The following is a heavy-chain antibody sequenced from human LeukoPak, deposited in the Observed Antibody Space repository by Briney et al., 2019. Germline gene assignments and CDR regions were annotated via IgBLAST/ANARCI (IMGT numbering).Heavy chain of an antibody. D-gene: IGHD6-19*01. CDR3: AREQWLADC. Sequence: GGSLRLSCAASGFTFSRYAMTWVRQAPGKGLEWVSGLSGSGATTYYADSVKGRFTISRDNSKNTLSLQMNSLRAEDTAVYFCAREQWLADCWGQGTLVTVSS. J-gene: IGHJ4*02. V-gene: IGHV3-23*01. CDR1: GFTFSRYA. CDR2: LSGSGATT.